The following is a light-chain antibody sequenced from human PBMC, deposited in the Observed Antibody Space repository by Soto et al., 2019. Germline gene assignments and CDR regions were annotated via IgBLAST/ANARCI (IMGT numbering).Light chain of an antibody. Sequence: DIVLTQSPLSLPVTLGQPASISCRSSQSLVFSDGNTYLSWFHQRPGQSPRRLIYEVSNRDSGVPDRFSGSGSVTDFTLRISRVEAEDVGLYYCMQGTDWVWTFGQGTKVEIK. CDR1: QSLVFSDGNTY. J-gene: IGKJ1*01. CDR2: EVS. V-gene: IGKV2-30*01. CDR3: MQGTDWVWT.